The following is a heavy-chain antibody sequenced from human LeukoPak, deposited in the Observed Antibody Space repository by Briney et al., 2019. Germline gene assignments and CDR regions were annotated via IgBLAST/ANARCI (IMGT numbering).Heavy chain of an antibody. D-gene: IGHD6-6*01. CDR2: INQGGSET. V-gene: IGHV3-7*01. CDR1: GFTFRTYW. Sequence: GGPLRLSCAASGFTFRTYWMSWVRQAPGKGLEWVASINQGGSETYYVESVKGRFTISRDNAMNSFFLQMNSLRAEDTAVYYCARLIGDRTIYDYWGQGTLVTVSS. CDR3: ARLIGDRTIYDY. J-gene: IGHJ4*02.